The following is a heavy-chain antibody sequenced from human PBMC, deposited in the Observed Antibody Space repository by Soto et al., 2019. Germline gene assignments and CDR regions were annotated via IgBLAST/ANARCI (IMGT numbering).Heavy chain of an antibody. V-gene: IGHV3-30*18. J-gene: IGHJ4*02. CDR1: GLTFSAAG. CDR2: IANDGRSE. Sequence: QVQLVESGGGVVQPGRSLRLSCAASGLTFSAAGMHWVRQAPGKGLEWVAFIANDGRSESYADSVKGRFTISRDNSQNRLYLQMIGLRAEDTAVYYCAKDKGRTAIDYWGQGTLVSVSS. CDR3: AKDKGRTAIDY.